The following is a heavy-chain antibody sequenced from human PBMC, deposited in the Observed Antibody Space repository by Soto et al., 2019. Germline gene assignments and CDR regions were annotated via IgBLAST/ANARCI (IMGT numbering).Heavy chain of an antibody. Sequence: QVQLVQSGAEVKRPGSSVKVSCKASGGTIISHAISWVRQAPGQGLEWMGGIIPILGSANYAQKFQDRLTIIADASTSTTYMALSSLRSDGAAVYYCASRERVDAFDVWGQGTLVTVSS. CDR1: GGTIISHA. CDR3: ASRERVDAFDV. D-gene: IGHD1-26*01. V-gene: IGHV1-69*01. CDR2: IIPILGSA. J-gene: IGHJ3*01.